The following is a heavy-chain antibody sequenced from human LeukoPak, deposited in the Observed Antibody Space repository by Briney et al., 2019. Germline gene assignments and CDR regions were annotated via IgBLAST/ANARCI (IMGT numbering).Heavy chain of an antibody. Sequence: PGGSLRLSCAASGFTFSSYGMSWVRQAPGEGLEWVSAISGSGGSTYYADSVKGRFTISRDNSKNTLYLQMNSLRAEDTAVYYCITPDKPLGFCSGGSCSLGCSWGKGTTVTISA. D-gene: IGHD2-15*01. CDR1: GFTFSSYG. V-gene: IGHV3-23*01. CDR3: ITPDKPLGFCSGGSCSLGCS. J-gene: IGHJ6*04. CDR2: ISGSGGST.